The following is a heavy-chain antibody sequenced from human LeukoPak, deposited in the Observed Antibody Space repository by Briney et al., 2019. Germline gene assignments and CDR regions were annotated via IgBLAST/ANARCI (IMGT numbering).Heavy chain of an antibody. D-gene: IGHD2-2*01. J-gene: IGHJ6*03. Sequence: ASVKVSCKASGYTFTSYYMHWVRQAPGQGLEWMGIINPSGGSTSYAQKFQGRVTMTRDTSTSTVYMELSSLRSEDTAVYYCARDRNIVVVPAARRYYYYYMDVWGKGTTVTVSS. V-gene: IGHV1-46*01. CDR2: INPSGGST. CDR3: ARDRNIVVVPAARRYYYYYMDV. CDR1: GYTFTSYY.